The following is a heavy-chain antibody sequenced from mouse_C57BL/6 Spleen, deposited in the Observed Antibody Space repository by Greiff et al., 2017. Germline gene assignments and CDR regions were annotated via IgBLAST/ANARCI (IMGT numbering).Heavy chain of an antibody. CDR3: ARSQRDYYAMDY. CDR2: INPGSGGT. Sequence: QVQLQQSGAELVRPGTSVKVSCKASGYAFTNYLIEWVKQRPGQGLEWIGVINPGSGGTNYNEKFKGKATLTADKSSSTAYMQLSSLTSEDSAVYFCARSQRDYYAMDYWGQGTSVTVSS. J-gene: IGHJ4*01. CDR1: GYAFTNYL. V-gene: IGHV1-54*01.